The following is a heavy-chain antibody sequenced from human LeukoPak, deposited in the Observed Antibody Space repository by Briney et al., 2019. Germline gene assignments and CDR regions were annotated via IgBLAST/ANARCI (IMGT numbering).Heavy chain of an antibody. CDR3: ARDRRSEGGVRASFDY. Sequence: SETLSLTCAVSGDSISSNNWWSWVRQPPGKGLEWIGEIYHSGSTNYNPSLKSRVTISVDKSKNQFSLKLSSVTAADTAVYYCARDRRSEGGVRASFDYWGQGTLVTVSS. V-gene: IGHV4-4*02. D-gene: IGHD3-10*01. J-gene: IGHJ4*02. CDR1: GDSISSNNW. CDR2: IYHSGST.